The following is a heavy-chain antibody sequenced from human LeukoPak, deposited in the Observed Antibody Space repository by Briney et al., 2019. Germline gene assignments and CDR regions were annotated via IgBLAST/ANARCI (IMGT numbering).Heavy chain of an antibody. D-gene: IGHD2-2*01. CDR1: GYTLTELS. J-gene: IGHJ5*02. V-gene: IGHV1-24*01. CDR3: ATVFLGYCSSTSCPRWFDP. CDR2: FDPEDGET. Sequence: VASVKVSCKVSGYTLTELSMHWVRQAPGKGLEWMGGFDPEDGETIYAQKFQGRVTMTEDTFTDTAYMELSSLRSEDTAVYYCATVFLGYCSSTSCPRWFDPWGQGTLVTVSS.